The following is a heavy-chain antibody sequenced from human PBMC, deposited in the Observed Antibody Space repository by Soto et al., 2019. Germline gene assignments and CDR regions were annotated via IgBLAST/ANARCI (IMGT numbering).Heavy chain of an antibody. CDR3: ARESGSADALDI. CDR1: GFTFSSYE. D-gene: IGHD7-27*01. CDR2: ISSSGSTI. V-gene: IGHV3-48*03. J-gene: IGHJ3*02. Sequence: GGSLRLSCAASGFTFSSYEMNWVRQAPGKGLEWVSYISSSGSTIYYADSVKGRFTISRDNAKNSPYLQMNSLRAEDTAVYYCARESGSADALDIWGQGTMVTVSS.